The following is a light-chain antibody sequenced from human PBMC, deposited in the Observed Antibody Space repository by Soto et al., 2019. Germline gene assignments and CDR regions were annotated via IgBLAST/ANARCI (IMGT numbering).Light chain of an antibody. CDR3: SSYTISITPYV. CDR1: SGDIGGNNY. CDR2: DVT. J-gene: IGLJ1*01. V-gene: IGLV2-14*01. Sequence: QSALTQPASVSGSPGQSITISCTGTSGDIGGNNYVSWYQQYPGKVPKLMIYDVTNRASGVSDRFSGSKSGNTASLTISGLQAEDEADYYCSSYTISITPYVFGTGTKLTVL.